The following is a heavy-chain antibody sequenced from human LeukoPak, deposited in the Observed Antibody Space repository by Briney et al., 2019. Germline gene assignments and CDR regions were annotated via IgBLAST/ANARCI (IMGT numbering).Heavy chain of an antibody. CDR3: AREADPSLYASSSPDY. CDR2: IKADGTTT. V-gene: IGHV3-74*01. CDR1: GFGFSNFW. D-gene: IGHD6-6*01. J-gene: IGHJ4*01. Sequence: GGSLTLSCAASGFGFSNFWMHWVRQAPGKRLVWVSRIKADGTTTVYADSVKGRFTISRDNLKNTLYLQMKGLRAEDTAVYFCAREADPSLYASSSPDYWGQGTPVTVSS.